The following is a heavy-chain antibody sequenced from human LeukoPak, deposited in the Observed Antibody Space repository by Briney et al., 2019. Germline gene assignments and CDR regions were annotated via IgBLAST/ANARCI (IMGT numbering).Heavy chain of an antibody. V-gene: IGHV3-23*01. D-gene: IGHD2-2*02. J-gene: IGHJ4*02. CDR2: ISGSGGST. CDR1: GFTFSSYA. Sequence: PGGSLRLSCAASGFTFSSYAMSWVRQAPGKGLEWVSAISGSGGSTYYADSVKGRFTISRDNSKNTLYLQMNSLRAEDTAVYYCAKTGPDIVVVPAAIQNWGQGTLVTVSS. CDR3: AKTGPDIVVVPAAIQN.